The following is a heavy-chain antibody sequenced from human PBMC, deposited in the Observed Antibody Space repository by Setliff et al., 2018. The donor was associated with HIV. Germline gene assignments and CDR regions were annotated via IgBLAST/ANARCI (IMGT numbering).Heavy chain of an antibody. CDR1: GYTFTSYF. J-gene: IGHJ3*02. CDR2: ISPNSGST. CDR3: ARGAWIQLWNGDFDI. D-gene: IGHD5-18*01. V-gene: IGHV1-2*02. Sequence: ASVKVSCKASGYTFTSYFLHWVRQAPGQGLEYMGWISPNSGSTNYAQKFQGRVTMTRDTSVSTAYMELSRLRSDDTAVYYCARGAWIQLWNGDFDIWGQGTMVTVSS.